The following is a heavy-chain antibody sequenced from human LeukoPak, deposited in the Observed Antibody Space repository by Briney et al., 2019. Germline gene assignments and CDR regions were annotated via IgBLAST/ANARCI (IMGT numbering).Heavy chain of an antibody. CDR3: ARDYQGERSDFDY. D-gene: IGHD1-1*01. Sequence: GASVTVSCKASGYTFTDYYIHWVRQAPGQGLEWMGWIHPNSGGTKYAQKFQGRVTMTRDTSITTAYMELSRLGSDDTAVYYCARDYQGERSDFDYWGQGALVTVSS. CDR1: GYTFTDYY. CDR2: IHPNSGGT. V-gene: IGHV1-2*02. J-gene: IGHJ4*02.